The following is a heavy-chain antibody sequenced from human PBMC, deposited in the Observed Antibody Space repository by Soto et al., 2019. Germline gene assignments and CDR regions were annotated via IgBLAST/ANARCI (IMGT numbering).Heavy chain of an antibody. Sequence: QMRLVESGGGGVQPGRSLRLSWLVSGFTLGYYGTHWVRQAPGKGLEWVANLSYDGVYTAYADSVKGRFTISSDSAKITLFLQMDSLTTDDTAVYYCAKGQRGSSDGMDVWGQGTNVTVSS. CDR2: LSYDGVYT. CDR3: AKGQRGSSDGMDV. D-gene: IGHD3-22*01. V-gene: IGHV3-30*18. J-gene: IGHJ6*02. CDR1: GFTLGYYG.